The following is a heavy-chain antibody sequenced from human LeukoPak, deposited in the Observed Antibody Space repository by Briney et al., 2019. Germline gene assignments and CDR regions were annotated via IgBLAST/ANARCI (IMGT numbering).Heavy chain of an antibody. D-gene: IGHD1-26*01. CDR2: IYYSGST. Sequence: SETLSLTCTVSGFSFSSYYLSWVRQPPGKGLEWIWYIYYSGSTNYNPSLKSRVTISVDTSKNQFSLKLSSVTAADTAVYYCARRSSIMGSYLYYFDYWGQGTLVTVSS. J-gene: IGHJ4*02. CDR1: GFSFSSYY. V-gene: IGHV4-59*01. CDR3: ARRSSIMGSYLYYFDY.